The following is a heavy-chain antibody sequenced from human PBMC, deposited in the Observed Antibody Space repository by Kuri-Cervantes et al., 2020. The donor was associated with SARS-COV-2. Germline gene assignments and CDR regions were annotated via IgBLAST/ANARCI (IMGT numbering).Heavy chain of an antibody. CDR3: ARRGAGSSSAAFDI. CDR2: IYHSGST. Sequence: SETLSLTCTVSGYSISSGYYWGWIRQPPGKGLEWVGSIYHSGSTYYNPSLKSRVTISVDTSKNQFSLKPSSVTAADTAVYYCARRGAGSSSAAFDIWGLGTMVTVSS. D-gene: IGHD6-6*01. J-gene: IGHJ3*02. CDR1: GYSISSGYY. V-gene: IGHV4-38-2*02.